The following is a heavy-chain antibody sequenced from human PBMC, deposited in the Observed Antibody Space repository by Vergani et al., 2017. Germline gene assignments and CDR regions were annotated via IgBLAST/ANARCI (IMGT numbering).Heavy chain of an antibody. CDR3: TXGWYCSGGSCYGDY. J-gene: IGHJ4*02. CDR1: GFTFSNAW. CDR2: IKSKTDGGTT. V-gene: IGHV3-15*01. Sequence: EVQLVESGGGLVKPGGSLRLSCAASGFTFSNAWMSWVRQAPGKGLEWVGRIKSKTDGGTTDYAAPVEGRFTISRDDSKNTLYLQMNSLKTEDTAVYYCTXGWYCSGGSCYGDYWGQGTLVTVSS. D-gene: IGHD2-15*01.